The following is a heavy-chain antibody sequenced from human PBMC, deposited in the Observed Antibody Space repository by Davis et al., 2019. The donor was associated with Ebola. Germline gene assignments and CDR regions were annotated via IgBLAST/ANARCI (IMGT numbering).Heavy chain of an antibody. V-gene: IGHV5-51*01. J-gene: IGHJ5*02. CDR3: ARLGYTWFDP. CDR1: GYSFPTYW. CDR2: INPADPDT. Sequence: GESLKISCEGSGYSFPTYWITWVRQMPGKGLEWMGIINPADPDTRYSPSFQGQVTISADRSTSTAYLQWSSLKASDTAMYYCARLGYTWFDPWGQGTRVTVSS.